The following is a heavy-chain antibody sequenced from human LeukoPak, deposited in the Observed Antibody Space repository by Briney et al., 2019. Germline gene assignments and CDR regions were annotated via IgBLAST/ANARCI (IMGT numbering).Heavy chain of an antibody. CDR3: ARAPAALYSDS. J-gene: IGHJ4*02. CDR1: GGSISSSRYY. CDR2: IYYTGST. Sequence: SETLSLTCTVSGGSISSSRYYWGWIRQPPGKALEWIGSIYYTGSTYNNTSLKSRVTISVDTSKNQFSLRLSSVTAADTAVYYCARAPAALYSDSWGQGTLVTASS. D-gene: IGHD2-2*01. V-gene: IGHV4-39*02.